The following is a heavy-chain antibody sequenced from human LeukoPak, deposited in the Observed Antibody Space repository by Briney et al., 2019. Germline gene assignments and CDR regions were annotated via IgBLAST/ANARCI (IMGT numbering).Heavy chain of an antibody. CDR3: AREGIAVAGIYYYYGMDV. CDR2: ISSSGSTI. Sequence: MSGGSLRLSCAASGFTFSDYYMSWIRQAPGKGLEWVSYISSSGSTIYYADSVKGRFTISRDNAKNSLYLQMNSLRAKDTAVYYCAREGIAVAGIYYYYGMDVWGQGTTVTVSS. V-gene: IGHV3-11*01. J-gene: IGHJ6*02. D-gene: IGHD6-19*01. CDR1: GFTFSDYY.